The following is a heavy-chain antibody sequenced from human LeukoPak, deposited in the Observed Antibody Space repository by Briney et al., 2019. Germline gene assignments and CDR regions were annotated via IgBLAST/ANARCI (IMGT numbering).Heavy chain of an antibody. J-gene: IGHJ4*02. CDR3: ARGLSGSYYY. CDR1: GGSISTYY. Sequence: SETLSLTCTVSGGSISTYYWSWIRQPPGKGLEWIGYIYYSGSTNYNPSLKSRVTISVDTSKNQFSLKLSSVTAADTAVYYCARGLSGSYYYWGQGTLVTVSS. CDR2: IYYSGST. V-gene: IGHV4-59*01. D-gene: IGHD3-10*01.